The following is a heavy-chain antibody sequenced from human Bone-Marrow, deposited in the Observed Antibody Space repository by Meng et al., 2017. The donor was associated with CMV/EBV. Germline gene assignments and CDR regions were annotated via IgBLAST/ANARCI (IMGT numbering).Heavy chain of an antibody. J-gene: IGHJ3*02. CDR2: IIPIFGTA. CDR1: GYTFTSYY. CDR3: ARDQGWSSTSCYMIHAFDI. Sequence: SSETVSCKPSGYTFTSYYMHWVRQAPGQGLEWMGGIIPIFGTANYAQKFQGRVTITTDESTSTAYMELSSLRSEDTAVYYCARDQGWSSTSCYMIHAFDIWGQGTMVTVSS. V-gene: IGHV1-69*05. D-gene: IGHD2-2*02.